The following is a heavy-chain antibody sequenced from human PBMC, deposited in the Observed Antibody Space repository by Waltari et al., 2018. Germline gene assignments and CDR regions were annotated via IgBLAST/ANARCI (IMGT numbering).Heavy chain of an antibody. CDR2: IYYSWTT. Sequence: QMELQESGTRLVKPSETLSLTGNVSGDPISGSRNYGAWRRQPPGKNLQWIGSIYYSWTTSYNPSLKGRFAVSFVTSRNQFSLNVNSVTAADTCLSSFSPPFRFFVSLPLSFDSWGRGTLATVSS. CDR3: SPPFRFFVSLPLSFDS. V-gene: IGHV4-39*01. D-gene: IGHD3-3*01. J-gene: IGHJ4*02. CDR1: GDPISGSRNY.